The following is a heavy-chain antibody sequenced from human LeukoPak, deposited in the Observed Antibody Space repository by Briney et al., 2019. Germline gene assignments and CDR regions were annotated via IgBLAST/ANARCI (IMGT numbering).Heavy chain of an antibody. J-gene: IGHJ3*02. CDR1: EYTFTSYD. D-gene: IGHD2-21*02. CDR2: INPNSGNT. Sequence: ASVKVSCKASEYTFTSYDINWVRQATGQGLEWMGWINPNSGNTGFAQKFQGRVTMTRDTSTSTVYMELSSLRSEDTAVYYCARDQVVVTAMGHAFDIWAKGQWSPSLQ. V-gene: IGHV1-8*01. CDR3: ARDQVVVTAMGHAFDI.